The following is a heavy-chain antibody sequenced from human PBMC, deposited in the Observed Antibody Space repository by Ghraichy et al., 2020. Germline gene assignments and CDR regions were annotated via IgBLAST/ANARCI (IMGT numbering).Heavy chain of an antibody. D-gene: IGHD4-11*01. J-gene: IGHJ1*01. CDR1: GFLFNRFW. CDR2: IKEDGTDK. V-gene: IGHV3-7*04. CDR3: ARGHYSHV. Sequence: GGSLRLSCAASGFLFNRFWMGWVRQAPGKGLEWVANIKEDGTDKHYVDSVKGRFTISRDNAKNSLYLQMNALRADDTAVYYCARGHYSHVWGQGNLVTVSS.